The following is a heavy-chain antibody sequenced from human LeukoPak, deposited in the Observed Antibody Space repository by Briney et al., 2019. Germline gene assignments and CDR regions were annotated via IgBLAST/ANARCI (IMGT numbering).Heavy chain of an antibody. J-gene: IGHJ4*02. D-gene: IGHD1-14*01. CDR3: ARSPLRRSDS. CDR2: IKEDGSQK. Sequence: GGSLRLSCAASGFTFSTYWMSWVRQAPGKGLEWVADIKEDGSQKHYVGSVKGRFTISRDNAKSSLYLQMNNLRAEDTAVYYCARSPLRRSDSWGQGTLVIVSS. CDR1: GFTFSTYW. V-gene: IGHV3-7*01.